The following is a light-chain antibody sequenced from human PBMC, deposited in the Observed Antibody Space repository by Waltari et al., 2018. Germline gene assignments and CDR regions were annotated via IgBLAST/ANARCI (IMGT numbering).Light chain of an antibody. CDR3: CSYRGSFV. CDR2: DVS. CDR1: SSDVGGYNY. Sequence: QSALTQSRSVSGSPGQSVTISCTGTSSDVGGYNYVSWYQQNPGKAPKLMIYDVSKRPSGVPDRFSGSKSGNTASLTISGLQAEDDGDYYCCSYRGSFVFGTGTKVTVL. V-gene: IGLV2-11*01. J-gene: IGLJ1*01.